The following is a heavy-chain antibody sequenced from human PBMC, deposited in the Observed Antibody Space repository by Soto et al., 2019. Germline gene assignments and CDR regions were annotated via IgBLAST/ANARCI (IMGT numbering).Heavy chain of an antibody. Sequence: GGSLRLSCAVSGLTFSNYGMTWVRQAPGKGLEWVSDISSSGANTYYADAVKGRFTISRDNSKNTLFLQMNSLRADDTAVYYCAKGTVDYWALGTLVTAPQYCMDVWGKGTTVTVSS. CDR1: GLTFSNYG. V-gene: IGHV3-23*01. CDR2: ISSSGANT. J-gene: IGHJ6*03. D-gene: IGHD4-17*01. CDR3: AKGTVDYWALGTLVTAPQYCMDV.